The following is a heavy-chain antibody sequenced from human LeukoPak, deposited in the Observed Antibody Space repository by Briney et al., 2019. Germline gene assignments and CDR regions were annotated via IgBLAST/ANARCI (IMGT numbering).Heavy chain of an antibody. CDR2: ISWDSGSI. D-gene: IGHD3-10*01. J-gene: IGHJ5*02. CDR3: AKDYYGSGRPFSWFDP. V-gene: IGHV3-9*01. CDR1: GFTFDDYA. Sequence: GRSLRLSCAASGFTFDDYAMHWVRQAPGKGLEWVSGISWDSGSIGYADSVKGRFTISRDNAKNSLYLQMNSLRAEDTALYYCAKDYYGSGRPFSWFDPWGQGTLVTVSS.